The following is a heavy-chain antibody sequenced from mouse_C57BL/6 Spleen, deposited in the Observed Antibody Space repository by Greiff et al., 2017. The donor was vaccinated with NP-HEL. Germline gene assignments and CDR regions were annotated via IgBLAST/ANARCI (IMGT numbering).Heavy chain of an antibody. V-gene: IGHV8-12*01. J-gene: IGHJ1*03. CDR1: GFSLSTSGMG. CDR3: ARSYYYGSSYVGWYFDV. CDR2: IYWDDDK. Sequence: QVTLKVSGPGILQSSQTLSLTCSFSGFSLSTSGMGVSWIRQPSGKGLEWLAHIYWDDDKRYNPSLKSRLTISKDTSRNQVFLKITSVDTADTATYYCARSYYYGSSYVGWYFDVWGTGTTVTVSS. D-gene: IGHD1-1*01.